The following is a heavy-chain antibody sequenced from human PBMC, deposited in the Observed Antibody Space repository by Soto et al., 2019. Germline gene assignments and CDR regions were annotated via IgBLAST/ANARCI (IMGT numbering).Heavy chain of an antibody. CDR2: IYYSGST. V-gene: IGHV4-61*08. CDR3: ARVWGYYFDY. CDR1: GGSISSGGYS. D-gene: IGHD3-10*01. J-gene: IGHJ4*02. Sequence: PSETLSLTCAVSGGSISSGGYSWSWIRQPPGKGLEWIGHIYYSGSTNYNPSLKSRVTISVDTSKNQFSLKLSSVTAADTAVYYCARVWGYYFDYWGQGTLVTVSS.